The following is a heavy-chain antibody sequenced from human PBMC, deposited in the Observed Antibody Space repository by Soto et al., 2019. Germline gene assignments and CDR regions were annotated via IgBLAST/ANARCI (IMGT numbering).Heavy chain of an antibody. Sequence: ASVKVSCKTSGYTFTSYALHWVRQAPGQRLEWMGWINAGNGNTKYSKKFQGRVTITRDTSASTAYMELSSLGSEDTAVYYCARDSGGMDGWGQGNTVTVSS. CDR1: GYTFTSYA. CDR3: ARDSGGMDG. J-gene: IGHJ6*02. CDR2: INAGNGNT. V-gene: IGHV1-3*01.